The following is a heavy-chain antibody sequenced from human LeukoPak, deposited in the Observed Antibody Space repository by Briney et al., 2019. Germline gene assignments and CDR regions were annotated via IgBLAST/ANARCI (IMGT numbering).Heavy chain of an antibody. CDR1: GFTFSSYA. CDR3: ARDRCSGGSCGLDY. J-gene: IGHJ4*02. CDR2: ISYHGSNK. V-gene: IGHV3-30*04. Sequence: GGSLRLSCAASGFTFSSYAMHWVRQAPGKGLEWVAIISYHGSNKYCADSVKGRFTISRDNAKNSLYLQMNSLRAEDTAVYYCARDRCSGGSCGLDYWGQGTLVTVSS. D-gene: IGHD2-15*01.